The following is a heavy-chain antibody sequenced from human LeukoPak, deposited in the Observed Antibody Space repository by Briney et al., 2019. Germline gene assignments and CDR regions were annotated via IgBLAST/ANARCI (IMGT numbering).Heavy chain of an antibody. J-gene: IGHJ4*02. CDR2: INHSGST. CDR1: GGSISGYY. D-gene: IGHD3-22*01. V-gene: IGHV4-34*01. Sequence: SETLSLTCAVSGGSISGYYWSWIRQPPGKGLEWIGEINHSGSTNYNPSLKSRVTISVDTSKNQFSLKLSSVTAADTAVYYCASRPRRTMRGVVNYDFDYLRQGTLATVSP. CDR3: ASRPRRTMRGVVNYDFDY.